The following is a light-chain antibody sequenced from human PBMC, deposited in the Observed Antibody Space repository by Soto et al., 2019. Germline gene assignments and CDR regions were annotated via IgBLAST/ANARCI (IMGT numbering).Light chain of an antibody. CDR1: SSDVATYNL. V-gene: IGLV2-23*01. CDR2: EGT. CDR3: CSYAGSSIP. Sequence: QSALTQPASVSGSPGQSITISCTGTSSDVATYNLVSWYQQHPGKAPKLIIYEGTKRPSGVSNRFSGSKSGNTASLTISGLQAEDEADYYCCSYAGSSIPFGGGTQLTVL. J-gene: IGLJ2*01.